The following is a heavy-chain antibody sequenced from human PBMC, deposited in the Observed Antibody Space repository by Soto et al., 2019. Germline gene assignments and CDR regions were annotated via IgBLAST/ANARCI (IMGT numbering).Heavy chain of an antibody. CDR3: ARDLAIYGDYVFYYGMDV. D-gene: IGHD4-17*01. J-gene: IGHJ6*02. Sequence: QVQLVQSGAEVKKPGSSVKVSCKASGGTFSSYAISWVRQAPGQGLEWMGGIIPIFGTANYAQKFQGRVTIPADESTSTAYMELSSLRSADTAVYYCARDLAIYGDYVFYYGMDVWGQGTTVTVSS. V-gene: IGHV1-69*12. CDR2: IIPIFGTA. CDR1: GGTFSSYA.